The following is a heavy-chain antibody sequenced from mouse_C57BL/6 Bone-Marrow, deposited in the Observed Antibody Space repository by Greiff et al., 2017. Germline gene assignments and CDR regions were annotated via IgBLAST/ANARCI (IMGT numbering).Heavy chain of an antibody. CDR1: GFNIKDDY. CDR2: IDPENGDT. Sequence: EVQLQQSGAELVRPGASVKLSCTASGFNIKDDYMHWVKPRPDQGLEWIGLIDPENGDTKYASKFQGKATITADKSSNTAYRRISSLTSEDTAVYYCTTITTVVYLYYDFWGTGTTVTVTS. CDR3: TTITTVVYLYYDF. D-gene: IGHD1-1*01. J-gene: IGHJ1*03. V-gene: IGHV14-4*01.